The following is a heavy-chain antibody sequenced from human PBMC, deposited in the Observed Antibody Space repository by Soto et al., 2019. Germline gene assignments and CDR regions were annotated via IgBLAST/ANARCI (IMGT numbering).Heavy chain of an antibody. V-gene: IGHV3-30*04. CDR2: ISSDGTEK. D-gene: IGHD5-18*01. CDR1: GFTLSSYS. J-gene: IGHJ6*02. Sequence: QVQLVASGGGVAQPGRSLRLFCAASGFTLSSYSLHWFRQNPGKGLEWVAAISSDGTEKHYADSVKGRFTISRDNSKNTLSLQLNSLRTEDTAVYYCARMFGFSYGPANRGMDVWGQGTTVTVSS. CDR3: ARMFGFSYGPANRGMDV.